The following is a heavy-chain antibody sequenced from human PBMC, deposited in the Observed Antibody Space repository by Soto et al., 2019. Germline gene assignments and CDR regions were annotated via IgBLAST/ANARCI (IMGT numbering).Heavy chain of an antibody. Sequence: QLQLQESGSGLVKPSQTLSLTCAVSGGSISSGGYSCNWIRQPPGKGLEWIGYIYHSGSTYYNPSLEGRVTISADGSKNQLSLKLISVTAADTAVYYCATGVTRVTTFDYWGQGTLVTVSS. CDR1: GGSISSGGYS. CDR2: IYHSGST. J-gene: IGHJ4*02. CDR3: ATGVTRVTTFDY. V-gene: IGHV4-30-2*01. D-gene: IGHD4-17*01.